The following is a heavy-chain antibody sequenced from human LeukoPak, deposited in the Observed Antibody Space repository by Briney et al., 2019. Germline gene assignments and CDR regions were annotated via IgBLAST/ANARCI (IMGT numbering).Heavy chain of an antibody. D-gene: IGHD3-22*01. Sequence: GGSLRLSCAASGFTFGNYAMHWVRQAPGKGLAWVAAISDDGSSKFYSDSVKGRFAISRDNPKNTLYLQMNSLRTEDTAVYYCARHRGPSLHSSGYFDYWGQGTLVTVSS. J-gene: IGHJ4*02. V-gene: IGHV3-30*09. CDR2: ISDDGSSK. CDR1: GFTFGNYA. CDR3: ARHRGPSLHSSGYFDY.